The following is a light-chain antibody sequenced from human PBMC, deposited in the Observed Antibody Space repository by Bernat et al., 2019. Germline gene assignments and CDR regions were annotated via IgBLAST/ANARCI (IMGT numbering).Light chain of an antibody. V-gene: IGLV2-8*01. CDR3: SSYVGSDTVI. CDR2: EVT. Sequence: SALTQPPSASGSPGQSVTISCTGTSSDVGGYNYVSWYQQHPGEAPKLMIYEVTKRPSGVPDRFSGSKSGNTASLTVSGLQTEDEADYYCSSYVGSDTVIFGGGTKLTVL. J-gene: IGLJ2*01. CDR1: SSDVGGYNY.